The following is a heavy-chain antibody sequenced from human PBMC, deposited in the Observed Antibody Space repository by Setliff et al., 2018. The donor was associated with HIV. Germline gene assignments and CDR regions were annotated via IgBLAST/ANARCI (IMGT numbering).Heavy chain of an antibody. J-gene: IGHJ3*01. V-gene: IGHV4-4*02. Sequence: KPSETLSLTCAVTGDSISSRNWWSWVRQAPGKGLQWIGEIYQNGLTNYSPSLKSRVSMSLDKSKNQFSLKMTSVTAADTAAYYCVRAGDYYDSTGARAGFDFWGQGTRVTVSS. CDR1: GDSISSRNW. D-gene: IGHD3-22*01. CDR3: VRAGDYYDSTGARAGFDF. CDR2: IYQNGLT.